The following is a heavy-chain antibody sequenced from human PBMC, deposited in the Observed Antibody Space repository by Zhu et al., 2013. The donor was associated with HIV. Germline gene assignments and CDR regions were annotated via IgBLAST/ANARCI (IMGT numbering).Heavy chain of an antibody. V-gene: IGHV1-2*02. CDR2: INPKSGGT. D-gene: IGHD2-15*01. CDR3: ARVPLRMEGSGVGGLGWFDP. J-gene: IGHJ5*02. Sequence: QVQLVQSGAEVRKPGASVEVSCKASRYTFIDYYIHWVRQAPGQGLEWMGWINPKSGGTKSAQKFLGRVTMTRDTSISTAYMEVKRLTSDDTAVYYCARVPLRMEGSGVGGLGWFDPWGQGTLVSVSS. CDR1: RYTFIDYY.